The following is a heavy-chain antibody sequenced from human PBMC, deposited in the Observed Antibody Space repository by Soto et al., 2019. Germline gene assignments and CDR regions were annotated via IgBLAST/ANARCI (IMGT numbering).Heavy chain of an antibody. CDR3: ARRGYCTNRVCYYGMDV. J-gene: IGHJ6*02. Sequence: SQTLSLTCAVSGGSISSIHCWIWVRQPPGEALERNGEIYHSGSNNYNPSLKSRVTISVDKSTNQFSLKLSSVTAADSFVYYCARRGYCTNRVCYYGMDVWGQGTTVTVS. CDR2: IYHSGSN. D-gene: IGHD2-8*01. CDR1: GGSISSIHC. V-gene: IGHV4-4*02.